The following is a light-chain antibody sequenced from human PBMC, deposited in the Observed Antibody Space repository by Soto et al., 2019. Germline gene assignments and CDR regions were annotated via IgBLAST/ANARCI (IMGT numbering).Light chain of an antibody. V-gene: IGKV3-15*01. J-gene: IGKJ4*01. CDR1: QSVSSN. Sequence: EIVKTQSPATLPVSPGERATLSCRASQSVSSNLAWYQQKPGQAPRFLIYGASTRATGIPARFSGSGSGTEFTLTISSLQSEDFAVYYCQQYDNWPLTFGGGTKVDIK. CDR2: GAS. CDR3: QQYDNWPLT.